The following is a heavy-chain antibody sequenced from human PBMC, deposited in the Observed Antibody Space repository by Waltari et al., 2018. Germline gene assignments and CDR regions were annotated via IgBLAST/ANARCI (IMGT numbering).Heavy chain of an antibody. CDR3: ARGGRWLQLLGFQH. CDR2: INHSGST. J-gene: IGHJ1*01. V-gene: IGHV4-34*01. CDR1: GGSFSGYY. D-gene: IGHD5-12*01. Sequence: QVQLQQWGAGLLKPSETLSLTCAVYGGSFSGYYWSWIRQPPGKGLEWIGEINHSGSTNYNPSLKSRVTISVDTSKNQFSLKLSSVTAADTAVYYCARGGRWLQLLGFQHWGQGTLVTVSS.